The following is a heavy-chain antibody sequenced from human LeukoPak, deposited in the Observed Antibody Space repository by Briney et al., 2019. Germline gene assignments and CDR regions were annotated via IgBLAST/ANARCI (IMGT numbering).Heavy chain of an antibody. Sequence: GESLRLSCAASGFTVSSNYMSWVRQAPGKGPEWVSVLYSGGSTYYADSVKGKFTISRDNSKNTLYLQMNSLRAEDTAVYYCARGGFTYEFDYWGRGTLVTVSS. CDR1: GFTVSSNY. CDR2: LYSGGST. CDR3: ARGGFTYEFDY. D-gene: IGHD5-18*01. J-gene: IGHJ4*02. V-gene: IGHV3-66*01.